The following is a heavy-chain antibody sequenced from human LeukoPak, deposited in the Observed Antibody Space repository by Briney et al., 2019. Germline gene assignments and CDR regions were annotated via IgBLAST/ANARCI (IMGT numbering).Heavy chain of an antibody. Sequence: ASVKVSCKASGDTFTCYGISWVRQAPGQGLEWMGWISAYNGNTNYAQKLQGRVTMTTDTSTSTAYMELRSLRSDDTAVYYCARSWRFCSGDSCYPIDYWGQGTLVTVSS. V-gene: IGHV1-18*01. CDR3: ARSWRFCSGDSCYPIDY. CDR1: GDTFTCYG. D-gene: IGHD2-15*01. CDR2: ISAYNGNT. J-gene: IGHJ4*02.